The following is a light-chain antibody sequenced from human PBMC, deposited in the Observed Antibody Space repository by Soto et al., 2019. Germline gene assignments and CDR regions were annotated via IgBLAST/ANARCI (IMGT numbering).Light chain of an antibody. CDR1: SSDVGGYHY. CDR3: HSYTSSTTYV. J-gene: IGLJ1*01. CDR2: DVS. Sequence: QSALTQPASVSGSPGQSITISCTGTSSDVGGYHYVSWYPHHPGKAPKLMIYDVSTRPSGVSNRFSGSKSGNTASLTISGLQAEDEADYYCHSYTSSTTYVFGTGTKVTVL. V-gene: IGLV2-14*03.